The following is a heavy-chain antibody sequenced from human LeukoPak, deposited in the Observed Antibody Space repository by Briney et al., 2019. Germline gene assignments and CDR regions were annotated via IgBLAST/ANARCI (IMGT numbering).Heavy chain of an antibody. V-gene: IGHV4-59*01. J-gene: IGHJ4*02. CDR2: IYYSGST. CDR3: ARAGRWELPPDY. D-gene: IGHD1-26*01. Sequence: SETLSLTCTVSGGSISSYYWSWIRQPPGKGLEWIGYIYYSGSTNYNPSLKSRVTISVDTSKKQFSLKLSSVTAADTAVYYCARAGRWELPPDYWRQGTLVTVSS. CDR1: GGSISSYY.